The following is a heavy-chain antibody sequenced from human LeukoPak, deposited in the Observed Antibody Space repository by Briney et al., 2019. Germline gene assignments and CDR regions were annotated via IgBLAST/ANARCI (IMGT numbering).Heavy chain of an antibody. J-gene: IGHJ4*02. CDR3: ARLVVSHGSGSYVY. CDR2: INPNSGGT. Sequence: ASVKVSCKASGYTFTGYYVHWVRQAPGQGLEWMGWINPNSGGTKFPQNFQGRVTMTRDTSITTAYMELTRLTSDDTAVYYCARLVVSHGSGSYVYWGQGTLVTVSS. D-gene: IGHD3-10*01. CDR1: GYTFTGYY. V-gene: IGHV1-2*02.